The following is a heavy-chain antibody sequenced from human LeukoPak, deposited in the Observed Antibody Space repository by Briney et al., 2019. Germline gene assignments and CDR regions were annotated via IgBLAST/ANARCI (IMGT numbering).Heavy chain of an antibody. D-gene: IGHD6-19*01. CDR2: ISSSGTTI. Sequence: GGSLRLSCAASGFTFSDYYMSWIRQAPGKGLEWVSYISSSGTTIYYADSVKGRFTISRDNAKNSLYLQMNCLRAEDTALYYCAKHTQQQWLVRDYFDYWGQGTLVTVSS. CDR1: GFTFSDYY. J-gene: IGHJ4*02. V-gene: IGHV3-11*01. CDR3: AKHTQQQWLVRDYFDY.